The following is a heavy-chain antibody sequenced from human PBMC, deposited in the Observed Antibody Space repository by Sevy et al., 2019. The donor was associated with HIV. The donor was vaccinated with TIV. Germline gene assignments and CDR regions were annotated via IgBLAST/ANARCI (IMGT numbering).Heavy chain of an antibody. D-gene: IGHD2-21*02. CDR1: GFTFSNYA. CDR2: ISVRGDRK. V-gene: IGHV3-23*01. Sequence: GGSLRLSCAASGFTFSNYAMGWVRQAPGKGLEWVSGISVRGDRKNYADSVKGRFTISRDNSKNTLFLQMNSLRVEDTAVYYCGSLLPENAFDIWGQGTMVTVSS. CDR3: GSLLPENAFDI. J-gene: IGHJ3*02.